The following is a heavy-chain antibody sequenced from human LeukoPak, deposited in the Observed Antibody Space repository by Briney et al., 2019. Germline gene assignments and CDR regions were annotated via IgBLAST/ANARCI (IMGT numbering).Heavy chain of an antibody. CDR3: ARVGLKMATLPFDY. Sequence: SVKVSCKASGGTFSSYAISWVRQAPGQGLEWMGGTIPIFGTANYAQKFQGRVTITADESTSTAYMELSSLRSEDTAVYYCARVGLKMATLPFDYWGQGTLVTVSS. CDR1: GGTFSSYA. J-gene: IGHJ4*02. V-gene: IGHV1-69*13. D-gene: IGHD5-24*01. CDR2: TIPIFGTA.